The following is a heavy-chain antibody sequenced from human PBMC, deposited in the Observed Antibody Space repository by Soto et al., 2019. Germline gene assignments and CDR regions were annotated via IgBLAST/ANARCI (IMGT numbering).Heavy chain of an antibody. D-gene: IGHD2-15*01. V-gene: IGHV3-7*01. Sequence: GGSLRLSCAASGFTFSSFWMTWVRQAPGKGLEWVANIKEDGSETTYADSVKGRFTLSRDNAKNTVYLQMNSLRAEDTAMYYCARDGGSADIDFDYRGHGTLVTVSS. J-gene: IGHJ4*01. CDR3: ARDGGSADIDFDY. CDR1: GFTFSSFW. CDR2: IKEDGSET.